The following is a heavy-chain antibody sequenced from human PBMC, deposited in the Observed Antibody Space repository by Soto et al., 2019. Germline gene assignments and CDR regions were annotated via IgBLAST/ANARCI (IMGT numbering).Heavy chain of an antibody. J-gene: IGHJ6*02. CDR1: GGSVSSGDYF. Sequence: TLSLTCTVSGGSVSSGDYFWSWLRQSPGKRLEWIAYIYYSGSTNYNPSLKSRATVSVDTSKSQVSLTLTSMTAADAALYYCARSPNYYYYGFDVWGQGTAVTVSS. V-gene: IGHV4-61*08. D-gene: IGHD3-10*01. CDR3: ARSPNYYYYGFDV. CDR2: IYYSGST.